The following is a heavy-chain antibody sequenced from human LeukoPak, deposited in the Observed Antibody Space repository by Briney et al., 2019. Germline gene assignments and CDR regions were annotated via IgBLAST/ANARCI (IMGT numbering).Heavy chain of an antibody. CDR2: IYTSGST. J-gene: IGHJ4*02. CDR1: GGSISSGSYY. Sequence: SETLSLTCTVSGGSISSGSYYWSWIRQPAGKGLEWIGRIYTSGSTNYNPSLKSRVTISVDTSKNQFSLKLSSVTAADTAVYYCARSRDLFDYWGQGTLVTVSS. V-gene: IGHV4-61*02. D-gene: IGHD2-21*01. CDR3: ARSRDLFDY.